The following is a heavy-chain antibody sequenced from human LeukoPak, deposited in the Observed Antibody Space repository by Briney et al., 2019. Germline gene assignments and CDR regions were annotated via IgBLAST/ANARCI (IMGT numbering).Heavy chain of an antibody. J-gene: IGHJ4*02. CDR2: INHSGST. D-gene: IGHD3-10*01. CDR3: ARGPLLWFGEPKTIDFDY. Sequence: LRLSCAASGFTFSSYEMNWVRQPPGKGLEWIGEINHSGSTNYNPSLKGRVTISVDTSKNQFSLKLSSVTAADTAVYYCARGPLLWFGEPKTIDFDYWGQGTLVTVSS. CDR1: GFTFSSYE. V-gene: IGHV4-34*01.